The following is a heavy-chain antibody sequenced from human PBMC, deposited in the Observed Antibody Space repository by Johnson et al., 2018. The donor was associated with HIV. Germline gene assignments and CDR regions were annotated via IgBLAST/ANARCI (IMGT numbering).Heavy chain of an antibody. V-gene: IGHV3-33*08. CDR3: ARGKGWLDAFDM. CDR1: GFTFSTYG. Sequence: QVQLVESGGGLVQPGGSLRLSCAASGFTFSTYGMHWVRQAPGKGLEWVALIWYDGREKDYADSVKGRFTISRDNAKKSLYLQMNSLRAGDTAVYYCARGKGWLDAFDMWGQGTMVTVSS. D-gene: IGHD3-22*01. CDR2: IWYDGREK. J-gene: IGHJ3*02.